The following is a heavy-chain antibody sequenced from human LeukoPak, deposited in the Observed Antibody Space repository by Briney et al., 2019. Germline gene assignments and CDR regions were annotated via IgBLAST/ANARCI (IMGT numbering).Heavy chain of an antibody. J-gene: IGHJ4*02. D-gene: IGHD3-3*01. Sequence: PSETLSLTCTVSGGSTSSGNYYWGWIRQPPGQGLEWIGGISSSGNTYYNPSLKSRITISIDTSKNHFSLKLSSVGAADTAVYYCARLGAGPTYYDFWSGYSSFYFDYWGQGTLVTVSS. CDR3: ARLGAGPTYYDFWSGYSSFYFDY. CDR2: ISSSGNT. V-gene: IGHV4-39*02. CDR1: GGSTSSGNYY.